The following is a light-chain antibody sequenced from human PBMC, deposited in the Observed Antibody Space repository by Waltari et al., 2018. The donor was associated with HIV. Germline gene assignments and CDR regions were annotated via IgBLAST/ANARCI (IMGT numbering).Light chain of an antibody. J-gene: IGKJ2*01. CDR3: LQYNSFPYT. V-gene: IGKV1-5*03. CDR1: QSISSW. Sequence: DIQMTQSPSTLSASVGDRVTITCRASQSISSWLAWYQQKPGKAPQILVYKASSLEGGVPSRFSGNGSGTEFTLTISSPQPDDFATYYCLQYNSFPYTFGQGTKLEIK. CDR2: KAS.